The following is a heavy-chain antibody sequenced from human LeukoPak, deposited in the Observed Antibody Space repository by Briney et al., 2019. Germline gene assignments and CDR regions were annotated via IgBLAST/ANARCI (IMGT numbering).Heavy chain of an antibody. CDR1: GGSMSSSSYY. J-gene: IGHJ4*02. CDR2: IYYSGST. CDR3: QAQRAYSSGYLDDY. V-gene: IGHV4-61*01. Sequence: PSETLSLTCSVSGGSMSSSSYYWSWIRQPPGKGLEWIGYIYYSGSTNYNPSLKSRVTISVDTSKNQFSLKLSSVTAADTAVYYCQAQRAYSSGYLDDYWGQGTLVTVSS. D-gene: IGHD3-22*01.